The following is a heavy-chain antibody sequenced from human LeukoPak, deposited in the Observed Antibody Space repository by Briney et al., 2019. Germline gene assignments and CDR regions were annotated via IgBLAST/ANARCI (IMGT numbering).Heavy chain of an antibody. CDR3: TRVNLRGSNYNWFDP. Sequence: ASVKVSCKASGGTFNSHIFGWVRQAPGQGLEWMGRIIPIIDSAIYAQKFQGGVTISAEKSTTTAYMELRSLTFEDTALYFCTRVNLRGSNYNWFDPWGQGTQVTVAS. D-gene: IGHD6-13*01. CDR2: IIPIIDSA. CDR1: GGTFNSHI. V-gene: IGHV1-69*08. J-gene: IGHJ5*02.